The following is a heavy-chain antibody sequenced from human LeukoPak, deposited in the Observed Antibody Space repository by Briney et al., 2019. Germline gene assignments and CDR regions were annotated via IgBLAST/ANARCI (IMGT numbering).Heavy chain of an antibody. V-gene: IGHV1-58*02. D-gene: IGHD6-13*01. CDR3: AAPRIGGPYSSLPPSFSWTT. J-gene: IGHJ5*02. CDR2: IVVGSGNT. CDR1: GFTFTSSA. Sequence: SVKVSCKASGFTFTSSAMQWVRQARGQRLEWIGWIVVGSGNTNYAQKFQERVTITRDMSTSTAYMELSSLRSEDTAVYYCAAPRIGGPYSSLPPSFSWTTWGQGTLVTVSS.